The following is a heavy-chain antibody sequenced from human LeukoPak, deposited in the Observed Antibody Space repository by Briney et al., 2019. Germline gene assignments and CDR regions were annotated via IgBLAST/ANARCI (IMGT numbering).Heavy chain of an antibody. CDR1: GYTFTSYY. CDR2: INPSGGST. D-gene: IGHD1-20*01. Sequence: GASVKVSCKASGYTFTSYYMHWVRQAPGQGLEWMGIINPSGGSTSYAQKFQGRVTMTRDTSTSTVYMELSSLRSEDTAVYYCASCITGTPGWFDPWGQGTLVTVSS. CDR3: ASCITGTPGWFDP. J-gene: IGHJ5*02. V-gene: IGHV1-46*01.